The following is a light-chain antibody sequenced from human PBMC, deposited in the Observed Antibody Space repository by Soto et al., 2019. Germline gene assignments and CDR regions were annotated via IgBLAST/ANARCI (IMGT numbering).Light chain of an antibody. Sequence: EIVMTQSPATLSVSPGERATLSCRASQSVATNLAWYQQKPAQAPRLLIYGASTRATGIPARFSGSVSGTEFTLTITGLQSEDFTVYYCQQYNNWPLTFGGGTKVEIK. CDR2: GAS. J-gene: IGKJ4*01. CDR3: QQYNNWPLT. V-gene: IGKV3-15*01. CDR1: QSVATN.